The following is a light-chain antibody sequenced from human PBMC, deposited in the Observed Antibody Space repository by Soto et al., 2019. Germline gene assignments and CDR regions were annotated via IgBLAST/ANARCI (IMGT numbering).Light chain of an antibody. V-gene: IGKV1D-13*01. CDR2: DAS. CDR3: QQFNNYPPLFT. CDR1: QGISSA. J-gene: IGKJ3*01. Sequence: AIQLTQAPSSLSASVGDRVTITCRASQGISSALAWYQQKPGKAPKLLIYDASSLESGVPSRFSGRGSGTDFTLTISSLQPEDFATYYCQQFNNYPPLFTSGPGTKVEIK.